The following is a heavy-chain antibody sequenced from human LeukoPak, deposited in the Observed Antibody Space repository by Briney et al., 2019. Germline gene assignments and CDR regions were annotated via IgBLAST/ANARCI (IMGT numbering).Heavy chain of an antibody. J-gene: IGHJ3*02. CDR3: ARGGYYGSGSSLDDAFDI. CDR1: GGSISSSSYY. Sequence: ASETLSLTCTVSGGSISSSSYYWGWIRQPPGKGLEWIGSIYYSGSTYYNPSLKSRVTISVDTSKNQFSLKLSSVTAADTAVYYCARGGYYGSGSSLDDAFDIWGQGTMVTVSS. V-gene: IGHV4-39*07. D-gene: IGHD3-10*01. CDR2: IYYSGST.